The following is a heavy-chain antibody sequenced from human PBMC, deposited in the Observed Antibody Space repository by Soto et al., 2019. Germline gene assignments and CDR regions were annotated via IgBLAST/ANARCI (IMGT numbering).Heavy chain of an antibody. CDR1: GGSVSSGSYY. CDR2: IYYSGST. D-gene: IGHD2-21*01. CDR3: ASCGADYYYGMDV. V-gene: IGHV4-61*01. J-gene: IGHJ6*02. Sequence: QVQLQESGPGLVKPSETLSLTCTVSGGSVSSGSYYWSWIRQPPGKGLEWIGYIYYSGSTNYNPSLKRRVTISVDTSKNQCSLKLSSVTAADTAVYYCASCGADYYYGMDVWGQGTTVTVS.